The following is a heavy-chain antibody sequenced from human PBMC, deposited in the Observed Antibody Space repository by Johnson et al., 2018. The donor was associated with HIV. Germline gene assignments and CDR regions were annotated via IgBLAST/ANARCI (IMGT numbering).Heavy chain of an antibody. CDR3: ARKGWVDAFDI. CDR2: IYWNGGRT. Sequence: VQLVESGGGVVQPGRSLRLSCAASGFTFDDYGMSWVRQAPGKGLEWVSGIYWNGGRTVYAASVKGRFTISRDNSKNTLYLQMNSLRAEDTAVYYCARKGWVDAFDIWGQGTMVTVSS. V-gene: IGHV3-20*04. CDR1: GFTFDDYG. D-gene: IGHD6-19*01. J-gene: IGHJ3*02.